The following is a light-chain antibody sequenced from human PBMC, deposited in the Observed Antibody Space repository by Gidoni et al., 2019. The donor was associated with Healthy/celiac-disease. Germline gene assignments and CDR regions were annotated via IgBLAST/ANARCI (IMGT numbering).Light chain of an antibody. CDR1: QSISSY. CDR2: AAP. CDR3: QQSYSTPPLT. Sequence: DLQMTQSPSSLSASVGDRVTITCRASQSISSYLNWYQQKPGKAPKLLIYAAPSLQSGVPSRFSGSGSGTDFTLTISSLQPEDFATYYCQQSYSTPPLTFGGGTKVEIK. V-gene: IGKV1-39*01. J-gene: IGKJ4*01.